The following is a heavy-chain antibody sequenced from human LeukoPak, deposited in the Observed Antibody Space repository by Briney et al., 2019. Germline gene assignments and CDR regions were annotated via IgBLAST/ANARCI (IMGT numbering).Heavy chain of an antibody. CDR3: ARGFKQWLVLVY. Sequence: GASVKVSCKASGYTFTSYDINWVRQATGQGLEWMGWMNPNSGNTGYAQKFQGRVTMTRNTSISTAYMELSSLRSEDTAVYYCARGFKQWLVLVYWGQGTLVTVSS. CDR2: MNPNSGNT. D-gene: IGHD6-19*01. J-gene: IGHJ4*02. V-gene: IGHV1-8*01. CDR1: GYTFTSYD.